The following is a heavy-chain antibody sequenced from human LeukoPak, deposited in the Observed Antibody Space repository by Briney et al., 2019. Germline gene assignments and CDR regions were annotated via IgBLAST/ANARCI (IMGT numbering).Heavy chain of an antibody. Sequence: QPGGSLRLSCAASGFTFDDYAMHWVRQAPGKGLEWVSLISWDGGSTYYADSVKGRFTISRDNSKNSLYLRMNSLRAEDTALYYCAKDYCSSTSCYLGYMDVWGKGTTVTVSS. CDR1: GFTFDDYA. CDR3: AKDYCSSTSCYLGYMDV. D-gene: IGHD2-2*01. J-gene: IGHJ6*03. V-gene: IGHV3-43D*04. CDR2: ISWDGGST.